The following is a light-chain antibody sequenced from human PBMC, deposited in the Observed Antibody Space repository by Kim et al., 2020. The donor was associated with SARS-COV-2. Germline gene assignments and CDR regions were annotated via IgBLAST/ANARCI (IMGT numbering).Light chain of an antibody. J-gene: IGLJ3*02. CDR3: LLSYSGAWV. V-gene: IGLV7-46*01. Sequence: QAVVTQEPSLTMSPGETVTLTCGSSTGPVTSSHYPYWFQQRPGQAPRTLISDTSNTHSWTPARFSGSLLGDKAALTLSGAQPEDEADYYCLLSYSGAWVFGGGTQLTVL. CDR1: TGPVTSSHY. CDR2: DTS.